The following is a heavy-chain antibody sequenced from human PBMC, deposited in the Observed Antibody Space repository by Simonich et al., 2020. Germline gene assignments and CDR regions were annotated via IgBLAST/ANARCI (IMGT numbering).Heavy chain of an antibody. J-gene: IGHJ3*02. Sequence: QVQLVQSGAEVKKPGASVKVSCKASGYTFTSYGISWVRQAPGQGLEWMGLISTYNGNTNYAQKPQGRVPMTTDTATSTAYMELRSLRSDDTAVYYCARSTTGTTAFDIWCQGTMVTVSS. CDR3: ARSTTGTTAFDI. CDR2: ISTYNGNT. CDR1: GYTFTSYG. D-gene: IGHD1-1*01. V-gene: IGHV1-18*01.